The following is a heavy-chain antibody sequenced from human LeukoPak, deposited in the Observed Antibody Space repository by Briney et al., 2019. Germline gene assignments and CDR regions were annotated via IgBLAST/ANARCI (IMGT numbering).Heavy chain of an antibody. J-gene: IGHJ4*02. CDR2: ISSGSGTT. CDR3: ARRAGGYSHPYDY. D-gene: IGHD4-23*01. V-gene: IGHV3-48*01. CDR1: GFIFSSYS. Sequence: GGSLRLSCAASGFIFSSYSMNWVRQTPGKGLEWISYISSGSGTTYYADSVKGRFTISRDNSKNTLYLQMNSLRAEDTAVYYCARRAGGYSHPYDYWGQGILVTVSS.